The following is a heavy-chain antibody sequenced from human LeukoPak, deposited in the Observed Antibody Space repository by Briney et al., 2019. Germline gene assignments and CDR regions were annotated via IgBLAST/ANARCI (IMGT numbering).Heavy chain of an antibody. CDR2: ISWNSGSI. Sequence: GGSLRLSCAASGFTFDDYAMHWVRQAPGKGLEWVSGISWNSGSIGYADSVKGRFTISRDNAKNSLYLQMNSLRAEDMALYYCAKAFRDRGEPYWYFDLWGRGTLVTVSS. CDR1: GFTFDDYA. J-gene: IGHJ2*01. D-gene: IGHD3-10*01. CDR3: AKAFRDRGEPYWYFDL. V-gene: IGHV3-9*03.